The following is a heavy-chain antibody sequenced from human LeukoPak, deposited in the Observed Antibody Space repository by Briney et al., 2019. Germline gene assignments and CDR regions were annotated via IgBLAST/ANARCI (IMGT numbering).Heavy chain of an antibody. D-gene: IGHD6-6*01. CDR2: IIPMSGTP. Sequence: ASVKVSCKVSGGTFISYAIGWVRQAPGQGLEWMGGIIPMSGTPSYAQKFQGRVTITADEFTTTAYMELSGLRSEDTAVYYCSRDPGIPARRHYYYYGMDVWGQGTTVIVSS. CDR1: GGTFISYA. V-gene: IGHV1-69*13. J-gene: IGHJ6*02. CDR3: SRDPGIPARRHYYYYGMDV.